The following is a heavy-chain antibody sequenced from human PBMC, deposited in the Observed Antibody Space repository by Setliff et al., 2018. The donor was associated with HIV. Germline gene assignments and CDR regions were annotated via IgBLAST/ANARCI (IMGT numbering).Heavy chain of an antibody. CDR3: ARGQHSSTWGALFDY. CDR1: RGSISSDNW. V-gene: IGHV4-4*02. D-gene: IGHD6-13*01. CDR2: IYHSGST. Sequence: PSETLSLTCAVSRGSISSDNWWTWLRQPPGKGLEWIGAIYHSGSTNYNASLKSRVTISIDKSKSQFSLKLSSVTAADTALYYCARGQHSSTWGALFDYWGQGTLVTVSS. J-gene: IGHJ4*02.